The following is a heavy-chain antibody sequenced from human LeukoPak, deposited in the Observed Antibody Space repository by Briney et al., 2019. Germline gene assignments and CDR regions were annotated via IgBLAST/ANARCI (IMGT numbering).Heavy chain of an antibody. CDR1: GGSISSGSYY. V-gene: IGHV4-61*02. CDR3: ARDKASYSSGWYSWFDP. J-gene: IGHJ5*02. CDR2: IYTSGST. Sequence: SETLSLTCTVSGGSISSGSYYWSWIRQPAGKGLEWIGRIYTSGSTNYNPSLKSRVTISVDTSKKQFSLKLSSVTAADTAVYYCARDKASYSSGWYSWFDPWGQGTLVTVSS. D-gene: IGHD6-19*01.